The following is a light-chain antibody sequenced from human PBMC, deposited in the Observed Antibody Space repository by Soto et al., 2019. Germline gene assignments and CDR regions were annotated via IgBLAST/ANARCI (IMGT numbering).Light chain of an antibody. Sequence: DIQMTQSPSSLSASVGDRVTITCRASQGISNDLAWFQQKPGKGPKSLIYGASSLQSGVPSKFSASGSGTDYSLTIGNLQYYDFETTYCQRYNTHPWTFGQGTNVEIK. CDR2: GAS. CDR3: QRYNTHPWT. J-gene: IGKJ1*01. V-gene: IGKV1-16*02. CDR1: QGISND.